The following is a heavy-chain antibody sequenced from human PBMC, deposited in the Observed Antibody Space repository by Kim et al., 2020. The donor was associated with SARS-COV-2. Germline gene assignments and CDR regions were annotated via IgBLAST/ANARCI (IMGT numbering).Heavy chain of an antibody. V-gene: IGHV3-30*04. D-gene: IGHD2-15*01. CDR3: TRDGDIVVVVAATPYY. J-gene: IGHJ6*01. CDR2: ISYDGSNK. CDR1: GFTFSSYA. Sequence: GGSLRLSCAASGFTFSSYAMHWVRQAPGKGLEWVAVISYDGSNKYYADSVKGRFTISRDNSKNTLYLQMNSLRAEDTAVYYCTRDGDIVVVVAATPYY.